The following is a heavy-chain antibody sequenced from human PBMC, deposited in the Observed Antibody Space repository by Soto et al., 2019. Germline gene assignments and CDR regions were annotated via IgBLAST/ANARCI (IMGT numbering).Heavy chain of an antibody. V-gene: IGHV1-18*01. J-gene: IGHJ3*01. CDR2: ISTDNGDT. CDR1: GYIFTEYG. Sequence: GPEVKKPGASVKVSCKASGYIFTEYGLSWMRQAPGQGLEWLGWISTDNGDTNYAQRLRGRVSMTTDTSTSTAYMELRSLRSDDTATYYCARVTLGAWGQGTMVTVSS. CDR3: ARVTLGA.